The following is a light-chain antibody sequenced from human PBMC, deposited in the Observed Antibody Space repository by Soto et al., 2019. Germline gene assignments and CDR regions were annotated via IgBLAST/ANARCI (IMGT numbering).Light chain of an antibody. CDR2: SDD. CDR3: AAWDDSLNGHVV. J-gene: IGLJ2*01. Sequence: QSVLTQPPSVSGTPGQRVTISCSGSSSNIGSNTVNWYQQLPGTAPKVLIYSDDQRPSGVPDRFSGSRSGTSASLAMTGLQSDDEADYYCAAWDDSLNGHVVFGGGTKLTVL. V-gene: IGLV1-44*01. CDR1: SSNIGSNT.